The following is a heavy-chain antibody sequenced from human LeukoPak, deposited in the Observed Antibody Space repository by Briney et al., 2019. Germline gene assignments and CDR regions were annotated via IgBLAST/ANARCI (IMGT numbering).Heavy chain of an antibody. V-gene: IGHV1-18*01. CDR3: ARSLYGEAFDL. J-gene: IGHJ4*02. CDR1: GDTFTKYQ. Sequence: GASVKVSCQASGDTFTKYQFSWVRPAPGQGLAWLGWISASNGYMNYAEKVQDRITVTIDTSTSTVYMELTSLTSDDTGVYYCARSLYGEAFDLWGQGTLVTVSS. CDR2: ISASNGYM. D-gene: IGHD4/OR15-4a*01.